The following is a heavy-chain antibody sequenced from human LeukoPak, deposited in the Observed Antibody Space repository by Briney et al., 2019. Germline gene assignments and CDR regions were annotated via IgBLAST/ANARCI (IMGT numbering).Heavy chain of an antibody. CDR2: ISYDGSNK. CDR3: ARGAPEYYFDY. J-gene: IGHJ4*02. V-gene: IGHV3-30*04. Sequence: GGSLRLSCAASGFTFSSYAMHWVRQAPGKGLEWVAVISYDGSNKYYADSVKGRFTISRDNSKNTLYLQMNSLRAEDTAVYYCARGAPEYYFDYWGQGTLVTVPS. CDR1: GFTFSSYA. D-gene: IGHD1-26*01.